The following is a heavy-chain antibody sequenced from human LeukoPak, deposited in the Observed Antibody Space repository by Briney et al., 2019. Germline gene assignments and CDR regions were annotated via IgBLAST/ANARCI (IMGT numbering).Heavy chain of an antibody. CDR3: AVHNSGFCY. Sequence: GGTLRLSCAASGFTFSSYGMSWVRQAPGKGLEWVSAISGSGGSTYYADSVKGRFTISRDNSKNTLYLQMNSLRAEETAVYYCAVHNSGFCYWGQGTQVTVSS. J-gene: IGHJ4*02. D-gene: IGHD3-22*01. CDR2: ISGSGGST. CDR1: GFTFSSYG. V-gene: IGHV3-23*01.